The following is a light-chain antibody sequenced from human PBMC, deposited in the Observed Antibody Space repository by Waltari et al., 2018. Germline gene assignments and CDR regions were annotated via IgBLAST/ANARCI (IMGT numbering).Light chain of an antibody. CDR3: QQYYSNFFT. CDR1: QSVSYSTNNRDY. CDR2: LAS. J-gene: IGKJ3*01. V-gene: IGKV4-1*01. Sequence: DLVLTPSPDSMDVSLGERATINCKSSQSVSYSTNNRDYLAWYQQKPGQPPKLLIYLASTRESGVPDRFSGSGSGTDFTLTISSLQAEDVAVYYCQQYYSNFFTFGPGTKVDIK.